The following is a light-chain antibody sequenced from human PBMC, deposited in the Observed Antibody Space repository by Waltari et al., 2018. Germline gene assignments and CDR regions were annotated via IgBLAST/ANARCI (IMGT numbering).Light chain of an antibody. CDR2: EVN. V-gene: IGLV2-14*01. CDR3: SSYTTSTSLEVV. J-gene: IGLJ2*01. Sequence: QSALTQPASVSGSPGQSITISCTGSSSDIGAYNYVSWYQQYSGKAPKLMIYEVNNRPSGVSNRFSGSKSGNTASLTISGLQAEDEADYYCSSYTTSTSLEVVFGEGTKVTVL. CDR1: SSDIGAYNY.